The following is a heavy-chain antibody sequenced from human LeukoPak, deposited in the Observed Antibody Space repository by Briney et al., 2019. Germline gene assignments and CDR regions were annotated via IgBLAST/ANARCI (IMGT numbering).Heavy chain of an antibody. CDR3: AKVDTMIVVASYSDY. V-gene: IGHV3-23*01. CDR2: VSGSGGST. J-gene: IGHJ4*02. CDR1: GFTFSNYA. Sequence: GGSLRLSCAASGFTFSNYAMSWVRQAPGKGLEWVSGVSGSGGSTNYADSVKGRFTISRDNSKNTLYLQMNSLRAEDTAVYYCAKVDTMIVVASYSDYWGQGTLVTVSS. D-gene: IGHD3-22*01.